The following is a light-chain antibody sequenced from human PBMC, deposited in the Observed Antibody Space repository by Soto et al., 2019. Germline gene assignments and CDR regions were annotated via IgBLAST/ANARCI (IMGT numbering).Light chain of an antibody. CDR3: CSSAPESTYV. J-gene: IGLJ1*01. CDR1: SSDVGAYDA. Sequence: VLAQPASVSGSPGQSITISCTGTSSDVGAYDAVSWYQQHPGKAPQVIIYRGTKRPSGVSTRFSGSVSGNTASLTVSGLQAEDEAEYFCCSSAPESTYVFGTGTKVTVL. CDR2: RGT. V-gene: IGLV2-23*01.